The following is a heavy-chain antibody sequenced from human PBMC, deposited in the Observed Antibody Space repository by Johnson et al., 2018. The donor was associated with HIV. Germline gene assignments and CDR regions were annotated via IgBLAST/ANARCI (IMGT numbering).Heavy chain of an antibody. CDR3: ARNGDGDTPDAFDS. D-gene: IGHD5-24*01. CDR2: ISYDGGNK. CDR1: AFTFDDHG. Sequence: QVQLVESGGGVVQPGGSLRLSCAASAFTFDDHGMSWVRQAPGKGLEWVAVISYDGGNKYYADSVKGRFTISRDNSKNTLYLQMNSLRVEDTAVYFCARNGDGDTPDAFDSWGQGTVVTVSS. V-gene: IGHV3-30*03. J-gene: IGHJ3*02.